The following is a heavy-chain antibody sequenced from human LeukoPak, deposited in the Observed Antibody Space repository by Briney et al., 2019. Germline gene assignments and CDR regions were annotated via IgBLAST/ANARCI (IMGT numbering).Heavy chain of an antibody. J-gene: IGHJ4*02. CDR1: GYTFSSYA. Sequence: PGGSLRLSCAASGYTFSSYAMSWVPQAPGKGREWVLGISGNGGSTYYTDSVKGRFTISRDNSKNTLYLQMNSLRPEDTAVYDCAKARVRRDGYGGDYFDYWGQGALVTVSS. D-gene: IGHD5-24*01. V-gene: IGHV3-23*01. CDR2: ISGNGGST. CDR3: AKARVRRDGYGGDYFDY.